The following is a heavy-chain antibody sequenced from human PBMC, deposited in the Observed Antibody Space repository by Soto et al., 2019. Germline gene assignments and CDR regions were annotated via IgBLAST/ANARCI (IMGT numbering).Heavy chain of an antibody. Sequence: EVQLVESGGGLVQPGGSLRLSCAASGFTFSNYGMNWVRQAPGKGLAWVSYISSNSATRQYADSVKGRFTISRDKAKNSLYLQMNSLRDEDTAVYYCAGGGAARPDYWGQGTLVTVSS. CDR1: GFTFSNYG. V-gene: IGHV3-48*02. CDR2: ISSNSATR. D-gene: IGHD6-6*01. J-gene: IGHJ4*02. CDR3: AGGGAARPDY.